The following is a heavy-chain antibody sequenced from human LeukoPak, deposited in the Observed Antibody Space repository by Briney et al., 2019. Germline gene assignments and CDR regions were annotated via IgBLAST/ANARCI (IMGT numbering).Heavy chain of an antibody. CDR3: ANNVNPGHTSGFLTH. V-gene: IGHV1-69*04. D-gene: IGHD6-19*01. CDR1: GGTFSSYA. CDR2: IIPILGIA. J-gene: IGHJ1*01. Sequence: SVKVSCKASGGTFSSYAISWVRQAPGQGLEWMGRIIPILGIANYAQKFQGRVTITADKSTSTAYMELSSLRSEDTAVYYCANNVNPGHTSGFLTHWGQGTLVTVSS.